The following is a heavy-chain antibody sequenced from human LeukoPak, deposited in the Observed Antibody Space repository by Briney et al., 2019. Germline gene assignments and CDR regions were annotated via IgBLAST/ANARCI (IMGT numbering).Heavy chain of an antibody. Sequence: GGSLRLSCAASGFTFSSYSMNWVRQAPGKGLEWVSSISSSSSYIYYADSVKGRFTISRDNAKNSLYLQMNSLRAEDTAVYYCAREEYGSGRGFDYWGQGTLVTVSS. CDR2: ISSSSSYI. D-gene: IGHD3-10*01. V-gene: IGHV3-21*01. CDR3: AREEYGSGRGFDY. J-gene: IGHJ4*02. CDR1: GFTFSSYS.